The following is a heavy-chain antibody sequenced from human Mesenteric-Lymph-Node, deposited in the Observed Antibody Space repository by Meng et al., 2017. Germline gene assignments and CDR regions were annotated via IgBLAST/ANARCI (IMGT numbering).Heavy chain of an antibody. V-gene: IGHV3-73*02. J-gene: IGHJ5*02. Sequence: VQLVGSGAGWALPGGSLKPSCAASGFTFSGSAMHWVRQASGKGLEWVGRIRSKANSYATAYAASVKGRFTISRDDSKNTAYLQMNSLKTEDTAVYYCTNVDFDPWGQGTLVTVSS. CDR1: GFTFSGSA. D-gene: IGHD5-24*01. CDR3: TNVDFDP. CDR2: IRSKANSYAT.